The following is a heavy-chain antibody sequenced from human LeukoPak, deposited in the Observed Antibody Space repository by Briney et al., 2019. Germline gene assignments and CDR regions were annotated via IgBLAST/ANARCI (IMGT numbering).Heavy chain of an antibody. CDR2: ISFDGSNK. V-gene: IGHV3-30*18. Sequence: GGSLRLSCAASGFTFSSFGMHWVRQAPGKGLEWVALISFDGSNKYYADSVKGRFTISRDNSKNTLYLQMNSLRAEDTAVYYCAKDLYQFYYYYYGKDVWGQGPTVTVSS. CDR1: GFTFSSFG. D-gene: IGHD3-16*01. J-gene: IGHJ6*02. CDR3: AKDLYQFYYYYYGKDV.